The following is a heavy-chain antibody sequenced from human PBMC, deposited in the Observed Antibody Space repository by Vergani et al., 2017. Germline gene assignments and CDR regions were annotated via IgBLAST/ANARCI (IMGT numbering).Heavy chain of an antibody. CDR1: GFTFSSYG. D-gene: IGHD2-15*01. CDR2: ISYDGSNK. V-gene: IGHV3-30*18. CDR3: AKDRNRYCSGGSCYFQH. Sequence: QVQLVESGGGVVQPGRSLRLSCAASGFTFSSYGMHWVRQAPGKGLEWVAVISYDGSNKYYADSVKGRFTSSRDNSKNTLYLQMNSLRAEDTAVYYCAKDRNRYCSGGSCYFQHWGQGTLVTVSS. J-gene: IGHJ1*01.